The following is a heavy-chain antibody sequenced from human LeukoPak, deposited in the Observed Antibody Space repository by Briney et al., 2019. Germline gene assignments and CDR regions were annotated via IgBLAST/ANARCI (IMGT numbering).Heavy chain of an antibody. D-gene: IGHD1-26*01. CDR1: GFTFSTYN. V-gene: IGHV3-21*01. Sequence: GGSLGLSCTASGFTFSTYNMNWVRQAPGKGLEWVSSISTSSNYIYYADSVKGRFTIPRDNAKNSLYLQMNSLRVEDTDVYYCARDVGASAPDAFDIWGQGTMVTVSS. CDR3: ARDVGASAPDAFDI. J-gene: IGHJ3*02. CDR2: ISTSSNYI.